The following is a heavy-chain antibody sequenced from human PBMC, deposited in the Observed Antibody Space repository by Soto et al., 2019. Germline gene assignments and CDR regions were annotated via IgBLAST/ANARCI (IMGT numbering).Heavy chain of an antibody. CDR3: ARGGGLDFWSGPYYYYGTDV. J-gene: IGHJ6*02. Sequence: SETLSLTCTVSVGSISSYYWSWIRQPPGKGLEWIGYIYYSGSTNYNPSLKSRVTISVDTSKNQFSLKLSSVTAADKAVYYCARGGGLDFWSGPYYYYGTDVWGQGTTVTVS. V-gene: IGHV4-59*01. D-gene: IGHD3-3*01. CDR1: VGSISSYY. CDR2: IYYSGST.